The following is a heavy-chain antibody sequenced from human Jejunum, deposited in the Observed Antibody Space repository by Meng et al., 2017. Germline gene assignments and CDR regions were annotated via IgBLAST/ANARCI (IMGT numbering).Heavy chain of an antibody. V-gene: IGHV3-30*04. D-gene: IGHD3-10*01. Sequence: GGSLRLSCTASGFTFSRFAFHWVRQAPGKGLEWVAVISYIGGYEYYPDPVKGRFTISRDNSKNTLHLQMNSLRPEDTAVYYCARVFDPNTMVRGVITFYYHYYGLDVWGQGTTVTVSS. J-gene: IGHJ6*02. CDR3: ARVFDPNTMVRGVITFYYHYYGLDV. CDR1: GFTFSRFA. CDR2: ISYIGGYE.